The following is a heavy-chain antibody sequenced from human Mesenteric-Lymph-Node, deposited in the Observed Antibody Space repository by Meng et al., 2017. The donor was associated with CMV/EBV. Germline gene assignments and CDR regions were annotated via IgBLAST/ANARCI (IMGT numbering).Heavy chain of an antibody. CDR2: ILHEGTT. CDR3: ARESGAGSYSFDY. V-gene: IGHV4/OR15-8*02. D-gene: IGHD3-10*01. Sequence: GSLRLSCDVSGDSITRGNWWTWVRQPPGKGREWIGEILHEGTTNYQPSLKSRLTMSIDKSQNRFSLNLKSVTAADTAVYFCARESGAGSYSFDYWGQGTPVTVSS. J-gene: IGHJ4*02. CDR1: GDSITRGNW.